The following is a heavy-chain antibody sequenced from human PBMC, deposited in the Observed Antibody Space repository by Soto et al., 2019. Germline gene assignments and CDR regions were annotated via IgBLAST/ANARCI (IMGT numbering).Heavy chain of an antibody. V-gene: IGHV4-31*03. CDR3: ARDGISGGDAFDI. CDR2: MNYRGIT. Sequence: QVQLQESGPGLLKPSQTLSLTCTVSGGSIRRDGYYWSGIRQRPGKGLELIGYMNYRGITYYNPSRKSRLTISADKSKNHFSLSLRSVTAADTSVDYCARDGISGGDAFDIWGQGTMVVVSS. D-gene: IGHD1-20*01. CDR1: GGSIRRDGYY. J-gene: IGHJ3*02.